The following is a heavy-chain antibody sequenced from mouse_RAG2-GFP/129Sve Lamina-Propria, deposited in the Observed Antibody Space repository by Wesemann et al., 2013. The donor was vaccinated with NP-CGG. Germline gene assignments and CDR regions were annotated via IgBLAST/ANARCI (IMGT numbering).Heavy chain of an antibody. CDR1: GYTFTTYG. Sequence: QIQLVQSGPELKKPGETVKISCKASGYTFTTYGMSWVKQAPGKGLKWMGWINTYSGVPTYADDFKGRFAFSLETSASTAYLQINNLKNEDTATYFCARGGYYYGKDWYFDVWGTGTTVTVSS. CDR2: INTYSGVP. J-gene: IGHJ1*03. V-gene: IGHV9-3*01. CDR3: ARGGYYYGKDWYFDV. D-gene: IGHD1-1*01.